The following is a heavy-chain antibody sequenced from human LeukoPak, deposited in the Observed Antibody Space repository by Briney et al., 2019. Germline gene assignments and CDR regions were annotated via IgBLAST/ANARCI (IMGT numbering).Heavy chain of an antibody. D-gene: IGHD6-13*01. Sequence: PGGSLRLSCAASGFTFDDYAMHWVRQGPGKGLEWVSGVTWNSGTLGYADSVKGRFTISRDNAKNSLYLQMNSLRAEDTAVYYCARVRTSSWYNYMDVWGKGTTVTVSS. CDR3: ARVRTSSWYNYMDV. J-gene: IGHJ6*03. CDR1: GFTFDDYA. V-gene: IGHV3-9*01. CDR2: VTWNSGTL.